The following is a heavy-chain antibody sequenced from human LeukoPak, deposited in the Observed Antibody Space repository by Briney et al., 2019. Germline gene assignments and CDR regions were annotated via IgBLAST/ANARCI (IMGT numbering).Heavy chain of an antibody. V-gene: IGHV3-9*01. CDR1: GFTFDDYG. D-gene: IGHD3-10*01. CDR3: VKDRAANLYWSGAFEY. J-gene: IGHJ4*02. CDR2: IDWNSGAI. Sequence: GGSLRLSCAASGFTFDDYGTHWVRQAPGKGLEWVSGIDWNSGAIGYADSVKGRFTISRDNAKNSLYLQMNSLRAEDTALYYCVKDRAANLYWSGAFEYWGQGTLVTVSS.